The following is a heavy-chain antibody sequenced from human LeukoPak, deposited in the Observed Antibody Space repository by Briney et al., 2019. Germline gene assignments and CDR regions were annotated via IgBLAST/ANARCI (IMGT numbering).Heavy chain of an antibody. CDR3: AREESGYSYGGSFDY. V-gene: IGHV1-2*02. J-gene: IGHJ4*02. CDR1: GYTFTGYY. CDR2: INPNSGGT. D-gene: IGHD5-18*01. Sequence: DSVKVSCKASGYTFTGYYMHWVRQAPGQGLEWMGWINPNSGGTNYAQKFQGRVTMTRDTSISTAYMELSRLRSDDTAVYYCAREESGYSYGGSFDYWGQGTLVTVSS.